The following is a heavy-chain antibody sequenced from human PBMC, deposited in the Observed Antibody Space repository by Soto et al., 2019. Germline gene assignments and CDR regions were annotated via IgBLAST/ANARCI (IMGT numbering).Heavy chain of an antibody. CDR1: GFSLIDSGVA. Sequence: QITLKESGPTLVKPTQTLTLTCSTSGFSLIDSGVAVGWIRQPPGKALDWLALVYWDDDKRYSPSLMTRLTITRDTSKSQVVLTMTNIDPVDTATYYCVHTYADHAGYYFDFWGQGTLVTVSS. CDR3: VHTYADHAGYYFDF. V-gene: IGHV2-5*02. J-gene: IGHJ4*02. CDR2: VYWDDDK.